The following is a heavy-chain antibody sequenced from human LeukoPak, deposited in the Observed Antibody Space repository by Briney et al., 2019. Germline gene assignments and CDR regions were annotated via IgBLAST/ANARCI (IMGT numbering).Heavy chain of an antibody. Sequence: PGGSPRLSCAASGFTFSGSSMHWVRQAPGKGLVWVSRISSDGTGTSYADSVKGRFTISRDNAKNTLYLQMNSLRVEDTAVYYCARGGTWAFDYWGQGALVTVSS. J-gene: IGHJ4*02. V-gene: IGHV3-74*01. CDR1: GFTFSGSS. CDR3: ARGGTWAFDY. D-gene: IGHD3-16*01. CDR2: ISSDGTGT.